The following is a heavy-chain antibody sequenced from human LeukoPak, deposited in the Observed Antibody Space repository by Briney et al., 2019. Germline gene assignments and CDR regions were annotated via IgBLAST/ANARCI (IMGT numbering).Heavy chain of an antibody. CDR3: ARGGVVVVVPAATDY. D-gene: IGHD2-2*01. CDR1: GYTFTGYY. CDR2: INPNSGGT. V-gene: IGHV1-2*02. Sequence: GASVKVPCKASGYTFTGYYMHWVRQAPGQGLEWMGWINPNSGGTNYAQKFQGRVTMTRDTSISTTYMELSRLRSDDTAVYYCARGGVVVVVPAATDYWGQGTLVTVSS. J-gene: IGHJ4*02.